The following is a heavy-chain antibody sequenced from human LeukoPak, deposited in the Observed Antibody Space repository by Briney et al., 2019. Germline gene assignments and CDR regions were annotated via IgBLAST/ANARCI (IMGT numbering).Heavy chain of an antibody. J-gene: IGHJ4*02. CDR3: ATISDLLYYFDS. CDR1: GFTVSSNY. Sequence: PGGSLRLSCAASGFTVSSNYMSWVRQAPGKGLEGVSHIYTGGKSYYADSVKGRFTHSRDNSKNTVYLQMTSLRVEDTAMYYCATISDLLYYFDSWGQGTLVTVSS. V-gene: IGHV3-66*01. CDR2: IYTGGKS.